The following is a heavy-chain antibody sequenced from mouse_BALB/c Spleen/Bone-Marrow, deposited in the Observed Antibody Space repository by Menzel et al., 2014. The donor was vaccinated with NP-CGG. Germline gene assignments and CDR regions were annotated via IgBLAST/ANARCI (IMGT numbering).Heavy chain of an antibody. J-gene: IGHJ2*01. CDR3: ARHSDYDYFDY. CDR2: ISNGGGST. CDR1: GFTFSDYY. Sequence: EVQLVESGGGLVQPGGSLKLSCATSGFTFSDYYMYWVRQTPEKRLEWVAYISNGGGSTYYPDTVKDRFTISRDNAKNTLYLQMSRLKSEDTAMYYCARHSDYDYFDYWGQGTTLTVSS. V-gene: IGHV5-12*02. D-gene: IGHD2-4*01.